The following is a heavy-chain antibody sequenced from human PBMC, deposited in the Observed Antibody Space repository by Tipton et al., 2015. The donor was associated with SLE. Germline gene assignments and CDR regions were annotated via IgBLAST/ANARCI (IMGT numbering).Heavy chain of an antibody. Sequence: TLSLTCSVSGGSVSSSNSYWGWIRQPPGKGLEWIGNIYNSGNTYFSPSLKSRLTLSLDMSKSQFSLKLNSVTAADTAVYYCARGKHIVATFYRANWFDSWGQGTLVIVSS. CDR2: IYNSGNT. CDR1: GGSVSSSNSY. V-gene: IGHV4-39*07. CDR3: ARGKHIVATFYRANWFDS. D-gene: IGHD5-12*01. J-gene: IGHJ5*01.